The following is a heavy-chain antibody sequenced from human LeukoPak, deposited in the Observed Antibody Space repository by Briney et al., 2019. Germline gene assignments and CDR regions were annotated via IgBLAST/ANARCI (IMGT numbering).Heavy chain of an antibody. D-gene: IGHD3-10*01. V-gene: IGHV4-39*01. Sequence: PSETLSLTCSVSGGSITTSRYYWGWIRQSPGKGLEWIGSVYYFGNAYYRPSLMSRSTISIDTSKKRISLNLTSVTARDTAIYYCATHKEVSYFKSWGQGTLVTVSS. CDR3: ATHKEVSYFKS. CDR2: VYYFGNA. CDR1: GGSITTSRYY. J-gene: IGHJ5*02.